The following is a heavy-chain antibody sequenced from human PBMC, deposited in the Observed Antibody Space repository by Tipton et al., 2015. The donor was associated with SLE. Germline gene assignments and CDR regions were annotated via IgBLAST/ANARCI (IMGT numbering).Heavy chain of an antibody. J-gene: IGHJ6*02. D-gene: IGHD1-7*01. CDR2: IDSGDTT. Sequence: SLRLSCAASGFTFNDYGMHWVRHAPGKGLQWVSIIDSGDTTHYADSVKGRFIISRDNSKNTVYLQMNSLRVEDTAMYYCARGNWNYPDYYGMDVWGQGIAVTVSS. CDR3: ARGNWNYPDYYGMDV. CDR1: GFTFNDYG. V-gene: IGHV3-NL1*01.